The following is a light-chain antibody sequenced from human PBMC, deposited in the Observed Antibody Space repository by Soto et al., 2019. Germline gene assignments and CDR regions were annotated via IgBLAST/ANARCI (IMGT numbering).Light chain of an antibody. Sequence: EIVMTQSPATLSVSPGERGALSCRASRSVSSNYVAWYQQKPGQAPRLLISGASNRATGTPDRFRGSGSGTDFTLTITRLEPEDFAVYYCHQYGSAPWTFGQGTKVDIK. V-gene: IGKV3-20*01. CDR2: GAS. CDR1: RSVSSNY. CDR3: HQYGSAPWT. J-gene: IGKJ1*01.